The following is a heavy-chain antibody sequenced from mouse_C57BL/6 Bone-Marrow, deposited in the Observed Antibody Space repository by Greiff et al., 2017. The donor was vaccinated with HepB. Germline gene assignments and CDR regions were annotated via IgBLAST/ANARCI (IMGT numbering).Heavy chain of an antibody. CDR1: GYTFTDYE. D-gene: IGHD2-3*01. CDR2: IDPETGGT. V-gene: IGHV1-15*01. CDR3: TRSEMFTTYYFDY. Sequence: QLQQSGAELVRPGASVTLSCKASGYTFTDYEMHWVKQTPVHGLEWIGAIDPETGGTAYNQKFKGKAILTADKSSSTAYMELRSLTSEDSAVYYCTRSEMFTTYYFDYWGQGTTLTVSS. J-gene: IGHJ2*01.